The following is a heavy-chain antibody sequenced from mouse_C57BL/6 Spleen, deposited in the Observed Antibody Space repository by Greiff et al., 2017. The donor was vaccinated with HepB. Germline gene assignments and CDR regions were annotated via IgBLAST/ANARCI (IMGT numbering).Heavy chain of an antibody. CDR1: GYAFSSSW. Sequence: VQLQQSGPELVKPGASVKISCKASGYAFSSSWMNWVKQRPGKGLEWIGRIYPGDGDTNYNGKFKGKATLTADKSSSTAYMQLSSLTSEDSAVYLCASLYYYGHYWGQGTTLTVSS. CDR3: ASLYYYGHY. CDR2: IYPGDGDT. J-gene: IGHJ2*01. V-gene: IGHV1-82*01. D-gene: IGHD1-1*01.